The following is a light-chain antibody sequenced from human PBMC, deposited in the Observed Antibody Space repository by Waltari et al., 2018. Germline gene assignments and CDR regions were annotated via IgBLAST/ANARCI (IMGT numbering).Light chain of an antibody. CDR1: QGISNY. CDR2: AAS. CDR3: QQYNNAPRT. Sequence: DIKMTQSPSSLSALEEKRVRTTCRASQGISNYLIWYQQKPGKVPKLLIYAASTLQTGVPSRFSGSGSGTDFTLTISSLQPEDVATYYCQQYNNAPRTFGQGTKVQIK. V-gene: IGKV1-27*01. J-gene: IGKJ1*01.